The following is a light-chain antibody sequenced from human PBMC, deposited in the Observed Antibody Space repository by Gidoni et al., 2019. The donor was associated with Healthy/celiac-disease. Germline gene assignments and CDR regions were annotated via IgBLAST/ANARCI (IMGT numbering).Light chain of an antibody. Sequence: QSALPQPASVSGSPGQSITISCPGTSSDVGGYNYFSWYQQHPGKAPKLMIYDGSNRPSGVSNRISGSKSGNTASLTISGLQAEDEADYYCSSYTSSSTPVVFGTGTKVTVL. CDR3: SSYTSSSTPVV. J-gene: IGLJ1*01. CDR2: DGS. CDR1: SSDVGGYNY. V-gene: IGLV2-14*01.